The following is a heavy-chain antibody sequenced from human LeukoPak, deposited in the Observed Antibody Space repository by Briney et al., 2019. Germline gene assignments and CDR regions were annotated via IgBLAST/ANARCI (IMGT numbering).Heavy chain of an antibody. J-gene: IGHJ6*03. CDR2: TSFSGST. Sequence: NTSETLSLTCTVSGASISSYYWTWIRQPPGKGLEWIGFTSFSGSTNYNPSLRSRVTISLDTSRNQFSLTLNAMTAADTAVYYCARRNYDILTGFYGGGTYNYYYTDVWGKGTTVIVSS. CDR3: ARRNYDILTGFYGGGTYNYYYTDV. CDR1: GASISSYY. D-gene: IGHD3-9*01. V-gene: IGHV4-59*08.